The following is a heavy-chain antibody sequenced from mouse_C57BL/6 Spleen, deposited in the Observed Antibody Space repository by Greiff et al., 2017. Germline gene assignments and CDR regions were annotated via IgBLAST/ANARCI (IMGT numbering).Heavy chain of an antibody. V-gene: IGHV1-61*01. Sequence: VQLQQPGAELVRPGSSVKLSCKASGYTFTSYWMDWVKQRPGQGLEWIGNIYPSDSETHYNQKFKDKATLTVDKSSSTAYMQLSSLTSEDSAVXDCARPNYYGSSPDYWGQGTTLTVSS. D-gene: IGHD1-1*01. CDR2: IYPSDSET. CDR1: GYTFTSYW. CDR3: ARPNYYGSSPDY. J-gene: IGHJ2*01.